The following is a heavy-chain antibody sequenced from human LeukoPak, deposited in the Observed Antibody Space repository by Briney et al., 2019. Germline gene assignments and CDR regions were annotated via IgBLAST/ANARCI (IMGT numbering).Heavy chain of an antibody. CDR1: GYTFRSYD. J-gene: IGHJ3*02. CDR2: ISSSGSPI. D-gene: IGHD3-10*01. V-gene: IGHV3-48*03. CDR3: ARYDNGDHDAFDI. Sequence: GGSLRLSCAAPGYTFRSYDMNWVRQAPGKGLEWVSYISSSGSPIYYADSVKGRFTISRDNAKNSLYLQMNSLRAEDTAVYYCARYDNGDHDAFDIWGQGTVVTVSS.